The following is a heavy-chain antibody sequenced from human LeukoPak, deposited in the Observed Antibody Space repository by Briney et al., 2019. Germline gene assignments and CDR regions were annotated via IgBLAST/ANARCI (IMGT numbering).Heavy chain of an antibody. D-gene: IGHD1-26*01. CDR2: ISSSSSSI. CDR1: GFTFSSYN. CDR3: ASGSYAILAY. J-gene: IGHJ4*02. V-gene: IGHV3-48*02. Sequence: GGSLRLSCAASGFTFSSYNMNWVRQAPGKGLEWVSYISSSSSSIYYADSVKGRFTTSRDNAKNSLYLQMNSLRDEDTAVYYCASGSYAILAYWGQGTLVTVSS.